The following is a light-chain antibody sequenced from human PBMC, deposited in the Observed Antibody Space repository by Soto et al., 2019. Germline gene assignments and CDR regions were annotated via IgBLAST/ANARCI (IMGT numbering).Light chain of an antibody. Sequence: QSVLTQPPSVSGAPGQRVTISCTGSSSNIGAGYDIHWYQQLPGTAPKLLIYGNSNRPSGVPDRFSGSKSGTSAFLAITGLQAEDEADYYCQSYDSSLSGVVFGGGTKLTVL. CDR2: GNS. CDR1: SSNIGAGYD. V-gene: IGLV1-40*01. J-gene: IGLJ2*01. CDR3: QSYDSSLSGVV.